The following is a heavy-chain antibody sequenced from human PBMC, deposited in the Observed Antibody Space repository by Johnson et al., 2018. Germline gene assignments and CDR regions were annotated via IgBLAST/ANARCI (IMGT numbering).Heavy chain of an antibody. CDR1: GFSFSNHV. J-gene: IGHJ1*01. D-gene: IGHD3-10*01. CDR2: TSNDEGIK. Sequence: VQLVQSGGGVVQPGGSLRLSCSASGFSFSNHVMHWVRQAPGKGLEWVAVTSNDEGIKYYVDSAMGRFTISRDNSKGTLYLQMNSLRAEDTAVYYCATGAISGVIYREFFQHWGQGTLVTVSS. CDR3: ATGAISGVIYREFFQH. V-gene: IGHV3-30*03.